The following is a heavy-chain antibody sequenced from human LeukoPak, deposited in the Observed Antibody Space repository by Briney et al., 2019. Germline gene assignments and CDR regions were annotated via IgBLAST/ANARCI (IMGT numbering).Heavy chain of an antibody. CDR2: TNPISGNT. CDR1: GGTFSGYA. Sequence: ASVKVSCKASGGTFSGYAISWVRQAPGQGLEWVGWTNPISGNTGYAQKFQDRVTMTRSTSISTAYMELSSLTSEDTAVYYCARGRYYDSSGLADYWGQGTLVTVSS. V-gene: IGHV1-8*02. J-gene: IGHJ4*02. CDR3: ARGRYYDSSGLADY. D-gene: IGHD3-22*01.